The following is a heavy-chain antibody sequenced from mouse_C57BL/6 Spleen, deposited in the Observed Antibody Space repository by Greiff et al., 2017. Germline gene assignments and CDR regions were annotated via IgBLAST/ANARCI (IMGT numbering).Heavy chain of an antibody. CDR2: IDPANGNT. J-gene: IGHJ4*01. Sequence: EVQLQQSVAELVRPGASVKLSCTASGFNIKNTYLHWVKQRPEQGLEWIGRIDPANGNTKYAPKFQGKATITADTSSNTAYLQRSSLTSDDTAIYYSARGVYSNSRAMDYWGQGTSVTVSS. D-gene: IGHD2-5*01. CDR1: GFNIKNTY. CDR3: ARGVYSNSRAMDY. V-gene: IGHV14-3*01.